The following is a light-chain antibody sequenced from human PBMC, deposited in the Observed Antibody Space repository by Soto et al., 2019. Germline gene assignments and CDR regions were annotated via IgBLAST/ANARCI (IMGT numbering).Light chain of an antibody. Sequence: QSALTQPRSVSGSPGQSVTISCTGTTSDIGVYNYVSWYQQHPGKAPKLMIYEVSNRPSGVSNRFSGSKSGNTASLTISGLQAEDEADYYCSSYTSSSTRVFGTGTKLTVL. V-gene: IGLV2-14*01. CDR2: EVS. J-gene: IGLJ1*01. CDR3: SSYTSSSTRV. CDR1: TSDIGVYNY.